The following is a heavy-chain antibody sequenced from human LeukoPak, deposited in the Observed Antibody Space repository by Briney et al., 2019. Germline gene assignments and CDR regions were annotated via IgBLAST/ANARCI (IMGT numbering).Heavy chain of an antibody. CDR2: ISTSGGST. J-gene: IGHJ4*02. D-gene: IGHD5-18*01. Sequence: PGGSLRLSCTASGFTFSSYAMNWVRQAPGKGLEWVSTISTSGGSTHYADSVKGRFTISRDNSKNTLYLQVNSRRAEDTAIYYCAKGAGIQLWPSFDYWGQGTLVTVSS. CDR3: AKGAGIQLWPSFDY. CDR1: GFTFSSYA. V-gene: IGHV3-23*01.